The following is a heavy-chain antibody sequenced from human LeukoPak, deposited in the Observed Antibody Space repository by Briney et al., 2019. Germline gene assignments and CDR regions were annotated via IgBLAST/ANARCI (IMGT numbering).Heavy chain of an antibody. Sequence: GGSLRLSCAASGFTFSSYWMSWVRQAPGKGLEWVANIKQDGSEKYYVDSVKGRFTISRDNAKNSLYLQMNSLRAEDTAVYYCARDRPKVVVVAATIDYWGQGTLVTVSS. CDR2: IKQDGSEK. CDR1: GFTFSSYW. D-gene: IGHD2-15*01. V-gene: IGHV3-7*01. J-gene: IGHJ4*02. CDR3: ARDRPKVVVVAATIDY.